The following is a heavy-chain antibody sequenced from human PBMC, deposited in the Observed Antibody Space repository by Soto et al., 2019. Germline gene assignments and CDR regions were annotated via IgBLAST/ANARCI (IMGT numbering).Heavy chain of an antibody. CDR1: GASFTGYY. D-gene: IGHD2-15*01. CDR2: VSHSGTA. CDR3: ARYGGTAIWYSDI. V-gene: IGHV4-34*01. J-gene: IGHJ2*01. Sequence: QVRLQQWGAGLLKPSETLSLTCAVYGASFTGYYWTWLRQSPGKGLEWIGEVSHSGTAKYNPSLKSRVTISLDTSKSQFSLELTSVTAADTAVYYCARYGGTAIWYSDIWGRGTSVSVSS.